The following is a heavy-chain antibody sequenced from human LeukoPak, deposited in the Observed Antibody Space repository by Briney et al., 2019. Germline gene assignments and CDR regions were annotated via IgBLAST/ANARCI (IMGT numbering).Heavy chain of an antibody. J-gene: IGHJ3*02. CDR1: GFTVSSNY. Sequence: GGSLRLSCAASGFTVSSNYMSWVRQAPGKGLEWVSVIYSGGSTYYADSVKGRFTISRDNSKNTLYLQMNSLRAEDTAVYYCASLRDGSSLGSTADTFDIWGQGTMVTVSS. CDR3: ASLRDGSSLGSTADTFDI. D-gene: IGHD5-24*01. V-gene: IGHV3-53*01. CDR2: IYSGGST.